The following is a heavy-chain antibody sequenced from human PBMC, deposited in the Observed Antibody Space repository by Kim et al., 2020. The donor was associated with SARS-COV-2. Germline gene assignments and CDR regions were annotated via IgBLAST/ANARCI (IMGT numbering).Heavy chain of an antibody. CDR2: INHSGST. CDR1: GGSFSGYY. D-gene: IGHD3-22*01. CDR3: ARGRPTMIVVVIRVRYYYMDV. V-gene: IGHV4-34*01. J-gene: IGHJ6*03. Sequence: SETLSLTCAVYGGSFSGYYWSWIRQPPGKGLEWIGEINHSGSTNYNPSLKSRVTISVDTSKNQFSLKLSSVTAADTAVYYCARGRPTMIVVVIRVRYYYMDVGGKGTPATAPS.